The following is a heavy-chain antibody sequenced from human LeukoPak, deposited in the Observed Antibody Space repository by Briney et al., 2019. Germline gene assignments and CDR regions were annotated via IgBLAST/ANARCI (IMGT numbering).Heavy chain of an antibody. CDR1: GYSFTSYW. Sequence: GESLKISCKGSGYSFTSYWIGWVRQMPGKGLEWMGIIYPGDSDTRYSPSFQGQVTISADKSISTAYLQWSSLKASDTAMYYCARHGGYCSSTSCFNNWFDPWGQGTLVTVSS. D-gene: IGHD2-2*01. V-gene: IGHV5-51*01. CDR3: ARHGGYCSSTSCFNNWFDP. J-gene: IGHJ5*02. CDR2: IYPGDSDT.